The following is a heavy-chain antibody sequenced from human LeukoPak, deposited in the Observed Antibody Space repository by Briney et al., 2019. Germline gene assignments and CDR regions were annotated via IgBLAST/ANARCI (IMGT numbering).Heavy chain of an antibody. V-gene: IGHV1-18*01. CDR1: GYTFTSYG. J-gene: IGHJ4*02. D-gene: IGHD3-22*01. CDR3: ARSPNYDSSGYYSGPFDY. Sequence: ASVKVSCKASGYTFTSYGISWVRQAPGQGLEWMGWISAYNGNTNYAQKLQGRVTMTTDTSTSTAYMELRSLRSDDTAVYYCARSPNYDSSGYYSGPFDYWGQGTLVTVSS. CDR2: ISAYNGNT.